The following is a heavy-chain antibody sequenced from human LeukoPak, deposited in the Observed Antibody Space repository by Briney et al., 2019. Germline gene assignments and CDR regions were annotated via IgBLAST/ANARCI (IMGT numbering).Heavy chain of an antibody. CDR2: IYYSGST. J-gene: IGHJ5*02. Sequence: PSETLSLTCTISGGSISSYDWSWIRQPQGKGLEWIGYIYYSGSTNYKPSLKSRVTISVDTSKNQFSLKLSSVTAADTAVYYCARGGYYGSGNDFRFDPWGQGTLVTVSS. D-gene: IGHD3-10*01. V-gene: IGHV4-59*01. CDR1: GGSISSYD. CDR3: ARGGYYGSGNDFRFDP.